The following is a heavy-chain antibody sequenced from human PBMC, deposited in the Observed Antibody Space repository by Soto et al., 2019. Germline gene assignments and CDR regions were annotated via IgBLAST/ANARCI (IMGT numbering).Heavy chain of an antibody. CDR3: ASQLTGDYYYYGMDV. V-gene: IGHV1-69*12. J-gene: IGHJ6*02. Sequence: QVQLVQSGAEVKKPGSSVKVSCKASGGTFSSYAISWVRQAPGQGLEWMGGIIPIFGTADYAQKFQGRVTITADEPTSTAYMELSSPRSEDTAVYYCASQLTGDYYYYGMDVWGQGTTVTVSS. CDR1: GGTFSSYA. CDR2: IIPIFGTA. D-gene: IGHD7-27*01.